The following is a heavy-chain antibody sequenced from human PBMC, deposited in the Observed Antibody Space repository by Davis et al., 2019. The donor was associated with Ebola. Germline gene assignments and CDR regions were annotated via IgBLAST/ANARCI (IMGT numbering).Heavy chain of an antibody. CDR3: AKGSIAVALFDY. CDR2: ISSSSSTI. V-gene: IGHV3-48*02. CDR1: GFTFSSYS. Sequence: GGSLRLSCAASGFTFSSYSMNWVRQAPGKGLEWVPYISSSSSTIYYADSVKGRFTISRDNAKNSPYLQMNSLRDEDTAVYYCAKGSIAVALFDYWGQGTLVTVSS. D-gene: IGHD6-19*01. J-gene: IGHJ4*02.